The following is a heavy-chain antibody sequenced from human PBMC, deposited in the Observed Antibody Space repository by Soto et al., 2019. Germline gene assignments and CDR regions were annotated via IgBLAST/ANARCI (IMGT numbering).Heavy chain of an antibody. CDR1: GYTFTGYY. CDR3: ARDARGDEAPMDY. CDR2: INPNSVGT. J-gene: IGHJ4*02. D-gene: IGHD3-10*01. V-gene: IGHV1-2*04. Sequence: ASVKVSCKASGYTFTGYYMHWVRQAPGQGLEWMGWINPNSVGTNYAQKFQGWVTMTRDTSISTAYMELSRLRSDDTAVYYCARDARGDEAPMDYWGQGTLVTVSS.